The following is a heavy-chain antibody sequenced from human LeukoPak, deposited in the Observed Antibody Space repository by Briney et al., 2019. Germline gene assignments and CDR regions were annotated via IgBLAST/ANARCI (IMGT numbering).Heavy chain of an antibody. CDR3: AKDPLYIAARPGLFDI. Sequence: GGSLRLSCAASGFTFSSYAMSWVRQAPGKGLEWVSAISGSGGSTYYADSVKGRFTISRDNSKNTLYLQMNSLRAEDTAVYYCAKDPLYIAARPGLFDIWGQGTMVTVSS. D-gene: IGHD6-6*01. CDR1: GFTFSSYA. V-gene: IGHV3-23*01. J-gene: IGHJ3*02. CDR2: ISGSGGST.